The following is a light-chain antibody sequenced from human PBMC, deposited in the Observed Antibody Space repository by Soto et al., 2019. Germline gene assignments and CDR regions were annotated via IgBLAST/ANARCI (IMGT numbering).Light chain of an antibody. CDR1: TTDVGGYNY. V-gene: IGLV2-14*03. J-gene: IGLJ2*01. CDR2: DVS. CDR3: SSYTSSSTPVV. Sequence: QSVLTQPASVSGSPGQSITISCTGATTDVGGYNYVTWYQHHPGKAPKLIIYDVSIRPSGVSDRFSGSKSGSTASLTISGLQAEDEADYYCSSYTSSSTPVVFGGGTKLTVL.